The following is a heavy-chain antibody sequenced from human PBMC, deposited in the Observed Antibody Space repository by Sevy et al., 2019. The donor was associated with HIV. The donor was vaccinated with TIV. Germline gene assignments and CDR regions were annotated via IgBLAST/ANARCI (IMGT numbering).Heavy chain of an antibody. J-gene: IGHJ3*02. D-gene: IGHD6-19*01. CDR2: ISYDGSNK. V-gene: IGHV3-30*18. CDR3: AKEDSSGTGAFDI. Sequence: GGSLRLSCAAYGFTFSSYGMHWVRQAPGKGLEWVAVISYDGSNKYYADSVKGRFTISRDNSKNTLYLQMNSLRAEDTAVYYCAKEDSSGTGAFDIWGQGTMVTVSS. CDR1: GFTFSSYG.